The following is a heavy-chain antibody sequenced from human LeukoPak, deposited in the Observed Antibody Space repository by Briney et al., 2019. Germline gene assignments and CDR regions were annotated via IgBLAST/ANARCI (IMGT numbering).Heavy chain of an antibody. CDR1: GGSISSYY. V-gene: IGHV4-4*07. Sequence: PSETLSLTCTVSGGSISSYYWSWIRQPAGKGLEWIGRIYTSGSTNYNPSLKSRVTMSVDMSKNQFSLKLSSVTAADTAVYYCARDYFKWELSREGLDYWGQGTPVTVSS. J-gene: IGHJ4*02. CDR2: IYTSGST. D-gene: IGHD1-26*01. CDR3: ARDYFKWELSREGLDY.